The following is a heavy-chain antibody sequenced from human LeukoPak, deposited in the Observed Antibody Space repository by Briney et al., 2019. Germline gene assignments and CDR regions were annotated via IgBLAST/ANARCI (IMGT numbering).Heavy chain of an antibody. CDR2: IKSKNDGGTK. V-gene: IGHV3-15*01. J-gene: IGHJ6*03. Sequence: GGTHCLSCAASGFTFSNAWLSWVRQGPGQGLEWGGRIKSKNDGGTKDYAAPVKGRFNISRDDSKNTLYLQTNNLKTEDTAVYYCTTTQQLVRDYYHYMDVWGKGTTVTVSS. CDR3: TTTQQLVRDYYHYMDV. D-gene: IGHD6-6*01. CDR1: GFTFSNAW.